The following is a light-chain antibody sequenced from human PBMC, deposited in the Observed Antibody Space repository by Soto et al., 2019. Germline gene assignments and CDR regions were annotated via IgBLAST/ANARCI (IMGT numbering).Light chain of an antibody. Sequence: QCVLTQPPSVSGAPGQKVTISCTGSTINIGARYDVHWFQQLPETAPKLLIYGNSNRPSGVPDRYSGSKSGTSASLAITGLQAEDEADYYCQSYDSSLSGYVFGTGTKVTAL. J-gene: IGLJ1*01. CDR3: QSYDSSLSGYV. CDR2: GNS. V-gene: IGLV1-40*01. CDR1: TINIGARYD.